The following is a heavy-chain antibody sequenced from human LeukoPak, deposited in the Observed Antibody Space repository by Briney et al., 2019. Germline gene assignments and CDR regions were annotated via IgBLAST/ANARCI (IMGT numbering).Heavy chain of an antibody. CDR1: GGSFSDYY. J-gene: IGHJ4*02. Sequence: PSETLSLTCAVYGGSFSDYYWSWIRQPPGKGLEWIGEINHSGSTNYNPSLKSRVTISVDTSKNQFSLKLSSVTAADTAVYYCARDGLLALYYFDYWGQGTLVTVSS. CDR3: ARDGLLALYYFDY. D-gene: IGHD3-3*01. CDR2: INHSGST. V-gene: IGHV4-34*01.